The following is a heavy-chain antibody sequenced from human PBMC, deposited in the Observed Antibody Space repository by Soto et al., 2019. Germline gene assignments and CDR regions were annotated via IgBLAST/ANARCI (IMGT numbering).Heavy chain of an antibody. CDR1: GGTFSSYA. CDR2: IIPIFGTA. Sequence: QVQLVQSGAEVKKPGSSVKVSCKASGGTFSSYAISWVRQAPGQGLEWMGGIIPIFGTANYAQKFQGRVTITADESTSTAYMELSSLRSEDTAVYYCARVASSWSGLRPGDYYYGMDVWGQGTTVTVSS. V-gene: IGHV1-69*01. CDR3: ARVASSWSGLRPGDYYYGMDV. D-gene: IGHD6-13*01. J-gene: IGHJ6*02.